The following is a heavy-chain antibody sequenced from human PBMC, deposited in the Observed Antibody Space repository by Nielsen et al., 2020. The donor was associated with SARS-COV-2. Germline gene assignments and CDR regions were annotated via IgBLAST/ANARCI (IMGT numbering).Heavy chain of an antibody. J-gene: IGHJ4*02. Sequence: GGSLRLSCAASGFIFGDYYMSWIRQAPGKGLEWVSFISATGNTIFYEDSVKGRFTISRDNSKNTLYLQMNSLRAEDTAVYYCATTGGGYSSYVDYWGQGTLVTVSS. V-gene: IGHV3-11*04. CDR2: ISATGNTI. CDR3: ATTGGGYSSYVDY. D-gene: IGHD6-13*01. CDR1: GFIFGDYY.